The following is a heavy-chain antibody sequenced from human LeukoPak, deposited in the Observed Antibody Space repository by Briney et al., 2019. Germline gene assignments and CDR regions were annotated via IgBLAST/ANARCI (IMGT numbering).Heavy chain of an antibody. V-gene: IGHV3-11*04. CDR3: ARDGYYDFWSGYYIDY. CDR1: GFTFSDYY. D-gene: IGHD3-3*01. CDR2: ISSSGSTI. J-gene: IGHJ4*02. Sequence: GGSLRLPCAASGFTFSDYYMSWIRQAPGKGLEWVSYISSSGSTIYYADSVKGRFTISRDNAKNSLYLQMNSLRAEDTAVYYCARDGYYDFWSGYYIDYWGQGTLVTVSS.